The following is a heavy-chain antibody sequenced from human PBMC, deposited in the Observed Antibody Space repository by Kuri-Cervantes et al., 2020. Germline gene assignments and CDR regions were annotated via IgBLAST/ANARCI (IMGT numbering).Heavy chain of an antibody. V-gene: IGHV4-34*01. CDR3: ARDIYDSSGYYPDY. D-gene: IGHD3-22*01. Sequence: SQTLSLTCAVYGGSFSGYYWSWIRQPPGKGLEWIGEINHSGSTNYNPSLKSRVTISVDTSKNQFSLKLSSVTAADTAVYYCARDIYDSSGYYPDYWGQGTLVTVSS. J-gene: IGHJ4*02. CDR1: GGSFSGYY. CDR2: INHSGST.